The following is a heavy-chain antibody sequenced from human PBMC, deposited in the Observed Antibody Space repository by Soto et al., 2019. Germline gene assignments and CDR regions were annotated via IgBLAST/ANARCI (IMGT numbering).Heavy chain of an antibody. V-gene: IGHV4-34*01. J-gene: IGHJ6*03. CDR3: ARGLILWFGELSRRGGYYYYMDV. Sequence: QVQLQQWGAGLLKPSETLSLTCAVYGGSFSGYQWSWIRQTPGKGLEWIGGINDSVDINYNPSLKSRVTILVDSSKTQISLRLSSVTAADTAVYYCARGLILWFGELSRRGGYYYYMDVWGKGTTVTVSS. D-gene: IGHD3-10*01. CDR1: GGSFSGYQ. CDR2: INDSVDI.